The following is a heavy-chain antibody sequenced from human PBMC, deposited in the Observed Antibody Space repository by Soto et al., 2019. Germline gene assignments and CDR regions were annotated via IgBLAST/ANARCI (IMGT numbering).Heavy chain of an antibody. V-gene: IGHV3-15*07. J-gene: IGHJ6*02. Sequence: GGSLRLSCAASGFTFTTAWINWVRQAPGKGLEWVGRIKSKTDGGTPDSVKGRFTISRDNSKNTLYLQMNSLRADDTAVYYCARVTIVTDYYYYYGMDVWGQGTTVTVSS. CDR2: IKSKTDGGTP. D-gene: IGHD2-21*02. CDR3: ARVTIVTDYYYYYGMDV. CDR1: GFTFTTAW.